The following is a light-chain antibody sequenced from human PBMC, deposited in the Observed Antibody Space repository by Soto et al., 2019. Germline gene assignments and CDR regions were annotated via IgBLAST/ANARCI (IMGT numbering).Light chain of an antibody. CDR1: QIIGTN. CDR3: QQYDEWPYT. J-gene: IGKJ2*01. V-gene: IGKV3-15*01. Sequence: EIVLTQSPATLSVSPGEGATLSCRTSQIIGTNLAWYQQKPGQAPRLLIYGAFIRAPGFPVRFRGTGSGSEFTLTISSLQSEDGALYFCQQYDEWPYTFGQGTKVDIK. CDR2: GAF.